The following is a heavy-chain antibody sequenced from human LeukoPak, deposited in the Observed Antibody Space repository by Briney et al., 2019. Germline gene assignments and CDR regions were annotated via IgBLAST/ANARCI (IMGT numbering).Heavy chain of an antibody. Sequence: GGSLRLSCAASGFTFSSYAMSWVRQAPGEGLEWVSALSSSGGSTYYTDSVKGRFTISRDNSKNTLYLLMTSLGAEDTAVYYCAKRGRQQLSSYMDVWGKGTTATVSS. CDR1: GFTFSSYA. V-gene: IGHV3-23*01. CDR2: LSSSGGST. J-gene: IGHJ6*03. D-gene: IGHD6-13*01. CDR3: AKRGRQQLSSYMDV.